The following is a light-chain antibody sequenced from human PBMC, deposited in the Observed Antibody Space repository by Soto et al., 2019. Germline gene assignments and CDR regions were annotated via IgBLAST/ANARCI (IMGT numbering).Light chain of an antibody. V-gene: IGKV1-39*01. CDR3: QQSYSNPT. Sequence: DVQLTQSPSSLSVFVGDSVTVTCRASQNIITYLHWYHQKPGEAPTLLINAASTLQSGVPSRFSGSGSGTDFTLTSNSLQPEYVGTYYCQQSYSNPTFGQGTTVEIK. J-gene: IGKJ1*01. CDR2: AAS. CDR1: QNIITY.